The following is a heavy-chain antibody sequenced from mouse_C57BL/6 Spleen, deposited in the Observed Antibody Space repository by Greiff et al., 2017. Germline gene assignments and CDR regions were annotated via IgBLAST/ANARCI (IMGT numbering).Heavy chain of an antibody. V-gene: IGHV1-55*01. D-gene: IGHD1-1*01. CDR2: IYPGSGST. CDR1: GYTFTSYW. CDR3: ARAFTTVEGDY. J-gene: IGHJ2*01. Sequence: QVQLKQPGAELVKPGASVKMSCKASGYTFTSYWITWVKQRPGQGLEWIGDIYPGSGSTNYNEKFKSKATLTVDTSSSTAYMQLSSLTSEDSAVYYCARAFTTVEGDYWGQGTTLTVSS.